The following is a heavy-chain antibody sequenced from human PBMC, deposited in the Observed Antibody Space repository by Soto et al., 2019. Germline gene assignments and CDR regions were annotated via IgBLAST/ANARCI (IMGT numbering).Heavy chain of an antibody. V-gene: IGHV4-59*01. Sequence: SETLSLTCTGSCGSISSYYWRWIRQPPGKGLEWIGYIYYSGITNYNPSLKSRVTISVDTSKNQFSLKLSSVTAADTAVYYCARYKSNYYYGMDVWGQGTTVT. J-gene: IGHJ6*02. CDR3: ARYKSNYYYGMDV. CDR1: CGSISSYY. CDR2: IYYSGIT. D-gene: IGHD1-20*01.